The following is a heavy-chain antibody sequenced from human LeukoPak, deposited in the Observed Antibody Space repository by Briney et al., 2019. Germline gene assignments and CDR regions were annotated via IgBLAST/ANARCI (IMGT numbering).Heavy chain of an antibody. CDR2: ISAYNGNT. D-gene: IGHD1-26*01. Sequence: SVKVSCKTSGCIFTNYGICWVQQAPGQGLEWMGWISAYNGNTNYVQKFQGRVTMTTDTSTSTVYMELRSLRSDDTAVYYCARDIATIVHQDWGQGTLVTVSS. CDR3: ARDIATIVHQD. V-gene: IGHV1-18*01. CDR1: GCIFTNYG. J-gene: IGHJ4*02.